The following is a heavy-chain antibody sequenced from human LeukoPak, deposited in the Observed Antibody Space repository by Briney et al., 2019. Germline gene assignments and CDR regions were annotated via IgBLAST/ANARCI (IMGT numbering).Heavy chain of an antibody. D-gene: IGHD5-12*01. J-gene: IGHJ6*02. CDR1: GYTFTDYT. Sequence: ASVKVSCKASGYTFTDYTMHWLRQAPGQRLDWMGWINGGSGYTKYSPEFQGRVTITRDTSASTAYMELSSLRSEDTAVYYCATARSWLMDIVATIRYYGMDVWGQGTTVTVSS. V-gene: IGHV1-3*01. CDR3: ATARSWLMDIVATIRYYGMDV. CDR2: INGGSGYT.